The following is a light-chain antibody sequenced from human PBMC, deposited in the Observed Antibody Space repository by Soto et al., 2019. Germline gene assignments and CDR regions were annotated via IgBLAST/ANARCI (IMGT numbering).Light chain of an antibody. J-gene: IGKJ1*01. CDR2: AAS. CDR1: QGIRND. V-gene: IGKV1-6*01. Sequence: AIKMTQSPSALSATVGDRVGITCRASQGIRNDLGWYQQKPGKAPKLLIYAASSLQSGVPSRFSGSGSGTDFTLTISSLQPEDFATYYCLQDYNYPWTFGQGTKVDI. CDR3: LQDYNYPWT.